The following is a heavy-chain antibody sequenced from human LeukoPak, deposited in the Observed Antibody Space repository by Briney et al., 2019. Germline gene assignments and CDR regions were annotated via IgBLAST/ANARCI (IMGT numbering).Heavy chain of an antibody. V-gene: IGHV3-21*01. CDR3: ARDTRFGALYDSSYHGMDV. J-gene: IGHJ6*04. CDR1: GFIFSTYS. Sequence: PGGSLRLSCAASGFIFSTYSMNWVRQAPGRGLEWVSSISSSSSHIYYADSVKGRLTISRANAKNSLYLQIYSLRAQDTAVYYCARDTRFGALYDSSYHGMDVWGKGTTVTVSS. CDR2: ISSSSSHI. D-gene: IGHD3-10*01.